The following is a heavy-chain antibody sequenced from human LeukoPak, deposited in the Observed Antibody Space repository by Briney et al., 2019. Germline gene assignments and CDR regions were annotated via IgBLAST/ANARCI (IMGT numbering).Heavy chain of an antibody. CDR2: INGDGIST. J-gene: IGHJ4*02. V-gene: IGHV3-74*01. CDR3: ARDVGNFDY. CDR1: GFTFSNYW. Sequence: GGTLRLSCAASGFTFSNYWMHWVRQAPGKGLVWVSRINGDGISTGYADSVKCRCTVSRDNAKKTLYPQMNSLRAEDTAVYYCARDVGNFDYWGQGTLVTVSS.